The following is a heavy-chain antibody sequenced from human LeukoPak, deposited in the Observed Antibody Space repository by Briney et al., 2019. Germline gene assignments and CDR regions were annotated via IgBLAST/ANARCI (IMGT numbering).Heavy chain of an antibody. V-gene: IGHV4-4*08. CDR1: GGSISDYY. D-gene: IGHD3-16*01. J-gene: IGHJ4*02. CDR3: TSINTYFFDY. Sequence: SETLSLTCTVSGGSISDYYRGWIRQPPGKGLEWIGYFYNSGSSTYNPSLKSRVTISVDTSKSQFSLKLSSVTAADTAVYYCTSINTYFFDYWGQGTLVTVSS. CDR2: FYNSGSS.